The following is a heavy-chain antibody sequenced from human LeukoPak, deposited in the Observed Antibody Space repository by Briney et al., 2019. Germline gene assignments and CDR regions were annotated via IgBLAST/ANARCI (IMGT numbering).Heavy chain of an antibody. D-gene: IGHD3-22*01. V-gene: IGHV3-23*01. J-gene: IGHJ4*02. CDR3: AKHTYYYDSSPFDY. CDR1: GFTFSSYA. Sequence: GGSLRLSCAASGFTFSSYAMTWVRQAPGKGLEWVSAISGSSGNTYHADSVKGRFTISRDKSKNTLYLQMNSLRAENTAVYYCAKHTYYYDSSPFDYWGQGTLVTVSS. CDR2: ISGSSGNT.